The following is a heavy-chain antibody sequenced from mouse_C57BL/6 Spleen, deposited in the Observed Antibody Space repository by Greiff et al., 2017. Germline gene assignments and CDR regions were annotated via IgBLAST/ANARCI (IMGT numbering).Heavy chain of an antibody. Sequence: EVKLVESGGGLVKPGGSLKLSCAASGFTFSDYGMHWVRQAPEKGLEWVAYISSGSSTIYYADTVKDRFTISRDNAKNTLFLQITSLRSEDTAMYYCALLGYAMDYWGQGTSVTVSS. CDR1: GFTFSDYG. D-gene: IGHD2-10*01. J-gene: IGHJ4*01. V-gene: IGHV5-17*01. CDR3: ALLGYAMDY. CDR2: ISSGSSTI.